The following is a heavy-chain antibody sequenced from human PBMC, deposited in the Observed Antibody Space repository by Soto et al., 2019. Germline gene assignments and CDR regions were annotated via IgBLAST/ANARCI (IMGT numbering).Heavy chain of an antibody. J-gene: IGHJ4*02. D-gene: IGHD2-2*01. V-gene: IGHV4-30-2*01. CDR3: DRGDYQYSIGY. CDR1: GDSMTSGDYS. Sequence: PSETLSLTCTVSGDSMTSGDYSWSWIRQPPGKGLEWLGYIYRTGNTHYSPSLKSRVSISQDRSKNQFSLELTSVTAADTAVYYCDRGDYQYSIGYWGQGTLVTVSS. CDR2: IYRTGNT.